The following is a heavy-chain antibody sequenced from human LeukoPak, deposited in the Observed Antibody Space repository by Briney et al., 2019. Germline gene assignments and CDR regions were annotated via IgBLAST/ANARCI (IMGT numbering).Heavy chain of an antibody. CDR3: AKAEYYYDSTGYRPQYYFDY. V-gene: IGHV3-23*01. CDR1: GFTFSSYA. D-gene: IGHD3-22*01. Sequence: GGSLRLSCAASGFTFSSYAMNWVRQAPGKGLEWVSAISGSAGSTYYADSVKGRLTISRDNSKNTLYLQMNSLRAEDTAVYYCAKAEYYYDSTGYRPQYYFDYWGQGTLVTVSS. CDR2: ISGSAGST. J-gene: IGHJ4*02.